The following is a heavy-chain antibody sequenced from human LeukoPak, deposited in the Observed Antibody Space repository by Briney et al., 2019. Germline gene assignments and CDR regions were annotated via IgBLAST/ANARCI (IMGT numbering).Heavy chain of an antibody. D-gene: IGHD6-19*01. V-gene: IGHV4-59*01. J-gene: IGHJ4*02. CDR3: ARASDIAVTGFDC. CDR2: IYNGGNI. CDR1: GASISSYY. Sequence: PSETLSLTCTVSGASISSYYWSWIRQTPRNGLEWIGSIYNGGNINYKPSLKSRFTISLDTSKSHFSLSLTSVTAADTAVYFCARASDIAVTGFDCWGQGLLVTVSS.